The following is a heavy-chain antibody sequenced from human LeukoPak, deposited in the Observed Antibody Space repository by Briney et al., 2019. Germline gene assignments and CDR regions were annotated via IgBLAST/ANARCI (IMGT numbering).Heavy chain of an antibody. V-gene: IGHV4-34*01. J-gene: IGHJ6*02. D-gene: IGHD3-9*01. Sequence: PSETLSLTCAVYGGSFSGYYWSWIRQPPGKGLEWIGEINHSRSTNYNPSLKSRVTISVDTSKNQFSLKLSSVTAADTAVYYCAGLNYDILTGYHDFYYYYGMDVWGQGTTVTVSS. CDR1: GGSFSGYY. CDR3: AGLNYDILTGYHDFYYYYGMDV. CDR2: INHSRST.